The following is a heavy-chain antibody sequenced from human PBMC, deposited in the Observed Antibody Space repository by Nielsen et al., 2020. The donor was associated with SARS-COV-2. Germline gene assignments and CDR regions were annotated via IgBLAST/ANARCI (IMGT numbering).Heavy chain of an antibody. CDR2: ISSSSGTI. D-gene: IGHD4-17*01. V-gene: IGHV3-48*01. J-gene: IGHJ5*02. Sequence: GESLKISCAASGFTFSSYSMNWVRQAPGKGLEWVSYISSSSGTIYYADSVKGRFTISRDNAKNSLYLQMNSLRAEDTAVYYCARVATVTKPDPWGQGTLVTVSS. CDR1: GFTFSSYS. CDR3: ARVATVTKPDP.